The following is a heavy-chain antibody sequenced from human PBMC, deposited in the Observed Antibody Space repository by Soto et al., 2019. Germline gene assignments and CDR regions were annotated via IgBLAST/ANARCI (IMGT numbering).Heavy chain of an antibody. CDR1: GGSISSYY. D-gene: IGHD3-22*01. CDR2: IYYTGTT. J-gene: IGHJ4*02. V-gene: IGHV4-59*01. Sequence: QVQLQESGPGLVKPSETLSLTCSVSGGSISSYYWSWIRQPPGKGLEWLGNIYYTGTTNYNPSLKSRITMSVATSKNQFSLKLSSVTAADTAVYYCARVGYYYDSGGYYFPDYWGRGTLITVSS. CDR3: ARVGYYYDSGGYYFPDY.